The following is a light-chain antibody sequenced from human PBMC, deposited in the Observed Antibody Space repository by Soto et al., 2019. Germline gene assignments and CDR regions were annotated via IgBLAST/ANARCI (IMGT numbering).Light chain of an antibody. Sequence: QSALTQPASVSGSPGKSITISGTGTSSDIGGYEYVSWYQQQPGKAPKRIIYDVSDRPSGVSNRFSGSKSGNTASLAISGLQAEDEADYYCNSYTSSNPLGVFGTGTKLTVL. J-gene: IGLJ1*01. CDR1: SSDIGGYEY. CDR2: DVS. CDR3: NSYTSSNPLGV. V-gene: IGLV2-14*03.